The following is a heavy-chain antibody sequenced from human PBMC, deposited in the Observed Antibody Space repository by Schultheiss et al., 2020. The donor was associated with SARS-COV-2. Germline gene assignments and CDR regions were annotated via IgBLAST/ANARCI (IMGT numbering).Heavy chain of an antibody. CDR2: IKSKTDGGTT. Sequence: GGSLRLSCAASGFTFSNAWMSWVRQAPGKGLEWVGRIKSKTDGGTTDYAAPVKGRFTISRDDSKNTLYLQMNSLRAEDTAVYYCARGKSVFDYWGQGTLVTVSS. J-gene: IGHJ4*02. CDR3: ARGKSVFDY. CDR1: GFTFSNAW. V-gene: IGHV3-15*01.